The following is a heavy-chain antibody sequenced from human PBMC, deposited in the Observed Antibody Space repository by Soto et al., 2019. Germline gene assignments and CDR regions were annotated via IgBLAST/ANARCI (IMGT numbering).Heavy chain of an antibody. Sequence: EVQLLQSGGGLVQPGGSLRLSCADSGFTFSSYAISWVRQAPGKGLEWVSAISNSGGNTYYADSVMGRFTISRDNSKNTLFLKMNSLTAEDTAIYYCAKEWGRPLDYWGQGTLVTVSS. V-gene: IGHV3-23*01. J-gene: IGHJ4*02. CDR1: GFTFSSYA. CDR2: ISNSGGNT. D-gene: IGHD7-27*01. CDR3: AKEWGRPLDY.